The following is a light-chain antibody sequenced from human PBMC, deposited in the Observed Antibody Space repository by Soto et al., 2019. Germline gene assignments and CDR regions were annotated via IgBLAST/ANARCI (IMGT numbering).Light chain of an antibody. V-gene: IGLV2-14*01. J-gene: IGLJ1*01. CDR1: SSDVGGYNY. CDR3: CSFTTSSTYV. CDR2: DVT. Sequence: QSVLPQPASLSGSPGQSITISCTGTSSDVGGYNYVSWYQQYPGKAPKVMIYDVTNRPSGVSNRFSGSRSGNTASLTISGLQAEDEADYYCCSFTTSSTYVFGTGTKVTVL.